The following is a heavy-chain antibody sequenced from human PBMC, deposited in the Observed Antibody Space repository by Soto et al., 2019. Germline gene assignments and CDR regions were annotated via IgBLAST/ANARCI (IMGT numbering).Heavy chain of an antibody. CDR1: GYTFTSYG. Sequence: ASVKVSCKASGYTFTSYGISWARQAPGQGLEWMGWISAYNGNTNYAQKLQGRVTMTTDTSTSTAYMELRSLRSDDTAVYYCARGGERITMIVVVPATFDYWGQGTLVTVSS. CDR3: ARGGERITMIVVVPATFDY. CDR2: ISAYNGNT. V-gene: IGHV1-18*01. D-gene: IGHD3-22*01. J-gene: IGHJ4*02.